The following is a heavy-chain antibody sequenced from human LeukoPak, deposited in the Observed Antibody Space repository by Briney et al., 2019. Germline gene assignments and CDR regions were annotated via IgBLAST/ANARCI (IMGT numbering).Heavy chain of an antibody. CDR1: GFTFSNYW. Sequence: GGSLRLSCAASGFTFSNYWMTWVRQAPGKGLEWVANMNQDGSRAYYVDSVKGRFTVSRDNAKNSLYLQMNSLRADDTALYYCTRDPECSSTSCLDAFDIWGQGTMVTVSS. CDR2: MNQDGSRA. D-gene: IGHD2-2*01. V-gene: IGHV3-7*01. CDR3: TRDPECSSTSCLDAFDI. J-gene: IGHJ3*02.